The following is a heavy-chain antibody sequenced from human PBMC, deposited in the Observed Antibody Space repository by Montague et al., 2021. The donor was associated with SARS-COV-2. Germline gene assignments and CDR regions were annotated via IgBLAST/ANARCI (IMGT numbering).Heavy chain of an antibody. CDR1: GDSMNNYY. D-gene: IGHD6-13*01. V-gene: IGHV4-59*01. CDR2: INYIGSP. CDR3: ARAPIYRSSWYAYFDY. J-gene: IGHJ4*02. Sequence: ETLSLTCPVSGDSMNNYYCSWIRQPPGKGLEWIGYINYIGSPHYXPSXQSRVTLSRDTSKNQFSLRLTSVTAADTAMYFCARAPIYRSSWYAYFDYWGQGTLVTVSS.